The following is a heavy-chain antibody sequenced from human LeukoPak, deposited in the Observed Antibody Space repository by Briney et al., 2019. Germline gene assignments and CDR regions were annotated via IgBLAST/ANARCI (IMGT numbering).Heavy chain of an antibody. CDR2: IYHSGST. CDR1: GYSISSGYY. J-gene: IGHJ5*02. V-gene: IGHV4-38-2*02. Sequence: SETLSLTCTVSGYSISSGYYWGWIRQPPGKGLEWIGSIYHSGSTYYNPSLKSRVTISVDTSKNQFSLKLSSVTAADTAVYYCARGHQVLRFLEWSLNWFDPWGQGTLVTVSS. CDR3: ARGHQVLRFLEWSLNWFDP. D-gene: IGHD3-3*01.